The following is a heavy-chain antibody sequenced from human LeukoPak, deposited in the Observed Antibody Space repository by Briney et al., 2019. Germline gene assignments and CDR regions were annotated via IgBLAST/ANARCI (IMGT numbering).Heavy chain of an antibody. CDR3: AREVGGSYSKEHAFDI. V-gene: IGHV1-69*04. CDR1: GGTFSSYS. D-gene: IGHD1-26*01. Sequence: SVKVSCKASGGTFSSYSISWVRQAPGQGLGWMGRIIPILGIANYAQKFQGRVTITADKSTSTAYMELSSLRSEDTAVYYCAREVGGSYSKEHAFDIRGQGTMSPSLQ. CDR2: IIPILGIA. J-gene: IGHJ3*02.